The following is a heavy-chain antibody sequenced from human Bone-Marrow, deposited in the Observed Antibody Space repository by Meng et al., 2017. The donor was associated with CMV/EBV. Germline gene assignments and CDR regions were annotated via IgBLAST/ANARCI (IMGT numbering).Heavy chain of an antibody. Sequence: SETLSLTCTVSGGSISGTSYYWGWIRQPPGKGLECIGSIHYSGDTHNNSSLKSRVTLSVDTSKNQFSLRLKSVTAADTAVYFCARYGTPGFDPCGQGILVTVSS. J-gene: IGHJ5*02. CDR2: IHYSGDT. D-gene: IGHD1-1*01. CDR1: GGSISGTSYY. CDR3: ARYGTPGFDP. V-gene: IGHV4-39*07.